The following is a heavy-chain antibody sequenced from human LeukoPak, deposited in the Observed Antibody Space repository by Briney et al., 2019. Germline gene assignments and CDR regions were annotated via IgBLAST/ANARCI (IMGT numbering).Heavy chain of an antibody. Sequence: GGSLRLSCAASGFTFSSYAMHWVRQAPGKGLEWVAVISYDGSNKYYADSVKGRFTISRDNSKNTVYLQMNSLRAEDTAVYYCARDRIDAFDIWGRGTMVTVTS. CDR2: ISYDGSNK. J-gene: IGHJ3*02. V-gene: IGHV3-30*14. CDR1: GFTFSSYA. CDR3: ARDRIDAFDI. D-gene: IGHD2/OR15-2a*01.